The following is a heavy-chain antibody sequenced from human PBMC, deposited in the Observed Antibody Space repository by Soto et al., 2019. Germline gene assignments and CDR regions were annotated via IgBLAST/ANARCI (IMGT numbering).Heavy chain of an antibody. Sequence: QITLKESGPTLGRPTQTLTLTCTISVFSLDTWGVGVGWIRQPPGKAPEWLALIYWDDDKRYSPSLKNRLTITKDTSNNQVVLKVAHMDPVDTVTYYCARALGSWGSYYFDHWGQGTLVTVSS. D-gene: IGHD3-16*01. CDR1: VFSLDTWGVG. CDR2: IYWDDDK. CDR3: ARALGSWGSYYFDH. V-gene: IGHV2-5*02. J-gene: IGHJ4*02.